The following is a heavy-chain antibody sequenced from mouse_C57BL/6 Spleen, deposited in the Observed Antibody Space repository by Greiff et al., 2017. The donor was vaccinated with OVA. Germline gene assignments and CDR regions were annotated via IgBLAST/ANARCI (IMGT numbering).Heavy chain of an antibody. V-gene: IGHV1-52*01. CDR3: ARGEDFDV. CDR2: IDPSDSET. J-gene: IGHJ1*03. CDR1: GYTFTSYW. Sequence: VQLQQPGAELVRPGSSVKLSCKASGYTFTSYWMHWVKQRPIQGLEWIGNIDPSDSETHYNQKFKDKATLIVDTSSSPAYMQLSSLTSEDSAVYCCARGEDFDVWGTGTTVTVSS.